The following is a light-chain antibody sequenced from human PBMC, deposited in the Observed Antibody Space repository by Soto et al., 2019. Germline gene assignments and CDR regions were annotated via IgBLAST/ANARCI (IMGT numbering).Light chain of an antibody. J-gene: IGKJ1*01. CDR2: SAS. CDR1: QSLMHSDGYNY. Sequence: DIVMTQSPLSLPVTPGEPASIFCRSSQSLMHSDGYNYLHWYLQKPGQSPQLLIYSASYRASGVPDRFSGSGSGTDFTLKISRVEAEDVGVYYCMQRLQTPWTFGQGTTVEIK. V-gene: IGKV2-28*01. CDR3: MQRLQTPWT.